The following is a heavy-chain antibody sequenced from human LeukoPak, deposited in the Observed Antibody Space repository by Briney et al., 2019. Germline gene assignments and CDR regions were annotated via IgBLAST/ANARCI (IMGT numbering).Heavy chain of an antibody. V-gene: IGHV1-2*02. Sequence: ASVKVSCKASGYTFTGYYMHWVRQAPGQGLEWMGWINPNSGGTNYAQKFQGRVTMTRDTSTSTVYMELSSLRSEDTAVYYCARTNYNDSSAYYDYWGQGSLVTVSS. CDR2: INPNSGGT. CDR3: ARTNYNDSSAYYDY. J-gene: IGHJ4*02. CDR1: GYTFTGYY. D-gene: IGHD3-22*01.